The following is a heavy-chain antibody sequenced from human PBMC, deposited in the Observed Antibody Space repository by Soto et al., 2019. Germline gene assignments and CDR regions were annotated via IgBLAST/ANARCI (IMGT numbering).Heavy chain of an antibody. J-gene: IGHJ6*02. D-gene: IGHD6-13*01. CDR1: GFIFGDYA. V-gene: IGHV3-49*03. CDR3: ARYTYTSRYSYYGMDV. CDR2: VRSKAYGETT. Sequence: GGSLRLSCTTSGFIFGDYAMSWFRLAPGKGLEWVGIVRSKAYGETTEYAASVRGRFTISRDNSKSIAYLQMNSLTSEDTAVYYCARYTYTSRYSYYGMDVWGHGTTVTVSS.